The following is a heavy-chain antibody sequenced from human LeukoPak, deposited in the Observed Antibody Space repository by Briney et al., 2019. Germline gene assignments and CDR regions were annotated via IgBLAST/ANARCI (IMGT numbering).Heavy chain of an antibody. J-gene: IGHJ4*02. Sequence: GGSLRLSCAASGFTFSSYAMHWVRQAPGKGLEWVAVISYDGSNKYYADSVKGRFTISRDNSKNTLYLQMNSLRAEDTAVYYCAKEGPPGYSYGYYFDYWGQGTLVTVSS. CDR1: GFTFSSYA. CDR2: ISYDGSNK. D-gene: IGHD5-18*01. CDR3: AKEGPPGYSYGYYFDY. V-gene: IGHV3-30-3*02.